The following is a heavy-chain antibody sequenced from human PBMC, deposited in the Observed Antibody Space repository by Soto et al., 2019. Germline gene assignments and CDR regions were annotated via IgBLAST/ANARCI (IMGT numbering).Heavy chain of an antibody. CDR1: GYTFTSYG. D-gene: IGHD3-22*01. CDR3: ARVNPGYYDSSGYYWFDY. V-gene: IGHV1-18*01. Sequence: GASVKVSCKASGYTFTSYGISWVRQAPGQRLEWMGWISAYNGNTNYAQKLQGRVTMTTDTSTSTAYMELRSLRSDDTAVYYCARVNPGYYDSSGYYWFDYWGQGTLVTVSS. J-gene: IGHJ4*02. CDR2: ISAYNGNT.